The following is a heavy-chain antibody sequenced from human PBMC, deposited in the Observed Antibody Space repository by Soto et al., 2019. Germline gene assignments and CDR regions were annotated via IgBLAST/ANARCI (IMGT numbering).Heavy chain of an antibody. Sequence: GVLRLSCAASGFTFSSYAMSWVRQAPGKGLEWVSAISGSGGSTYYADSVKGRFTISRDNSKNTLYLQMNSLRAEDTAVYYCAHSSIAVAVGSAFDIWGQGTMVTVSS. V-gene: IGHV3-23*01. CDR1: GFTFSSYA. CDR3: AHSSIAVAVGSAFDI. CDR2: ISGSGGST. J-gene: IGHJ3*02. D-gene: IGHD6-19*01.